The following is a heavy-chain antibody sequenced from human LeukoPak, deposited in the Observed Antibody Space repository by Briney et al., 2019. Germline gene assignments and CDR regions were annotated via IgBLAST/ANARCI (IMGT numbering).Heavy chain of an antibody. Sequence: GASLQISSKVSGYTFANYWIGWVRQMPGKGLEWRGIIYPADSETRYSPSFQGQVTISVDKSISTAYLQWSSLKASDTAMYYCGRKISGSYYGLDYWGQGTLVTVSS. V-gene: IGHV5-51*01. J-gene: IGHJ4*02. D-gene: IGHD1-26*01. CDR2: IYPADSET. CDR3: GRKISGSYYGLDY. CDR1: GYTFANYW.